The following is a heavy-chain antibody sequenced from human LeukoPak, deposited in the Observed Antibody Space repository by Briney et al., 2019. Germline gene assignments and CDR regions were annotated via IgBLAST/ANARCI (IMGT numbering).Heavy chain of an antibody. J-gene: IGHJ5*02. CDR1: GFTFSSYG. Sequence: PGGSLRLSCAASGFTFSSYGMHWVRQVPGKGLEWVAVISYDGSNKYYADSVKGRFTISRDNSKNTLYLQMNSLRAEDTAVYYCARDPTGPKTYSSSWYRRNWFDPWGQGTLVTVSS. CDR3: ARDPTGPKTYSSSWYRRNWFDP. V-gene: IGHV3-30*03. D-gene: IGHD6-13*01. CDR2: ISYDGSNK.